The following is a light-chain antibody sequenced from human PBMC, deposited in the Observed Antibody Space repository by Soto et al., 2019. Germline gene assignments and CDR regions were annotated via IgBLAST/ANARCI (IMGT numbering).Light chain of an antibody. CDR2: EVS. CDR1: SSDVGGYNY. J-gene: IGLJ1*01. CDR3: SSYTSSSTLYV. Sequence: QSVLTQPASVSGSPGQSITISCTGTSSDVGGYNYVSWYQQHPGKAPKLMIYEVSNRPSGVSNRFSGYKSGNTASLTISGLQAEEEADYYCSSYTSSSTLYVVGTGNKVT. V-gene: IGLV2-14*01.